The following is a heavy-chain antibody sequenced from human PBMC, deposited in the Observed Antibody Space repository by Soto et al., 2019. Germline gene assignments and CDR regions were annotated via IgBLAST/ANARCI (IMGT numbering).Heavy chain of an antibody. CDR1: GGSISSYY. CDR3: ARDMGDSSGYYHYFDY. V-gene: IGHV4-59*01. Sequence: PSETLSLTCTVSGGSISSYYWSWIRQPPGKGLEWIGYIYYSGRTNYNPSLKSRVTISVDTSKNQFSLKLSSVTAADTAVYYCARDMGDSSGYYHYFDYWGQGTLVTVS. CDR2: IYYSGRT. J-gene: IGHJ4*02. D-gene: IGHD3-22*01.